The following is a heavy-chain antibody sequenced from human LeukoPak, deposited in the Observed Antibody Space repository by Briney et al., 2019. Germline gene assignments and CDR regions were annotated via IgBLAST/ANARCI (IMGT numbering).Heavy chain of an antibody. CDR1: GGSISSGSYY. Sequence: SETLSLTCTVSGGSISSGSYYWSWIRQPAGKGLEWIGRIYTSGSTNYNPSLKSRVTISVDTAKNQFSLKLSSVTAADTAVDYCARGSIQQLGRWAFDYWGQGTLVTVSS. V-gene: IGHV4-61*02. J-gene: IGHJ4*02. D-gene: IGHD6-6*01. CDR2: IYTSGST. CDR3: ARGSIQQLGRWAFDY.